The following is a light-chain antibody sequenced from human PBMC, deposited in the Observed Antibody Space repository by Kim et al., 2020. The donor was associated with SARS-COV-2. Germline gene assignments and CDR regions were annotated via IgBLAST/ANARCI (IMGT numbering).Light chain of an antibody. CDR3: QAWDSSTACVV. J-gene: IGLJ2*01. CDR1: KLGDKY. CDR2: QDS. Sequence: SGQTASITCSGYKLGDKYACWYRQKPGQTPVLVIYQDSKRPSGIPERFSVSNSGNTATLTISGTQAMDVADYYCQAWDSSTACVVFGGGTQLTVL. V-gene: IGLV3-1*01.